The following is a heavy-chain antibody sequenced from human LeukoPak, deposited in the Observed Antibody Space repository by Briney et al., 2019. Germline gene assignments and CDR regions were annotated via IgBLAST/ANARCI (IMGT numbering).Heavy chain of an antibody. J-gene: IGHJ4*02. D-gene: IGHD5/OR15-5a*01. CDR3: ASDQVSGVFDY. V-gene: IGHV3-11*05. CDR1: GFTFSDFY. CDR2: ISPSGSYT. Sequence: GGSLRLSCAGSGFTFSDFYMNWIRQAPGKGLEWLAYISPSGSYTTYADSVKGRFVIPRDNTKNSVSLHMNTLTADDTAVYFCASDQVSGVFDYWGQGARVTVSS.